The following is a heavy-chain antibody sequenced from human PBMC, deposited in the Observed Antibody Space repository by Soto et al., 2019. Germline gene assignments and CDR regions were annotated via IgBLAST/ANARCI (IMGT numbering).Heavy chain of an antibody. Sequence: QVQLVQSGAEVKKPGSSVKVSCKASGGTFSSYAISWVRQAPGQGLEWMGGIIPIFGTANYAQKFQGRVTNTADESTSAAGMEVSSLRSEDTAVYYCARVFRGGIVGAGGGQGTLVTVSS. CDR2: IIPIFGTA. CDR1: GGTFSSYA. CDR3: ARVFRGGIVGAG. D-gene: IGHD1-26*01. V-gene: IGHV1-69*12. J-gene: IGHJ4*02.